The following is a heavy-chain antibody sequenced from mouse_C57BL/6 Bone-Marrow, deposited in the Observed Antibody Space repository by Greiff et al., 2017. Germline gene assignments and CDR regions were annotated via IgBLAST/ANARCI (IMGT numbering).Heavy chain of an antibody. J-gene: IGHJ4*01. CDR3: ASALGAMDY. Sequence: VQLQQPGAELVKPGASVKLSCKASGYTFTSYWMHWVKQRPGQGLEWIGMIHPNSGSTNYNETFTSKATLTVDKSSSTAYMQLSSLTSADSAVFACASALGAMDYWGQGTSVTVSS. CDR2: IHPNSGST. D-gene: IGHD3-1*01. V-gene: IGHV1-64*01. CDR1: GYTFTSYW.